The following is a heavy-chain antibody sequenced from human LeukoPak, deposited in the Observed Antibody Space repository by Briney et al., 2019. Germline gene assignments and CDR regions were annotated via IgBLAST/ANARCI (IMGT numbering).Heavy chain of an antibody. Sequence: TAGSLRLSCAASGFTFSSYGMHWVRQAQGKGLEWVAFIRYDGSNKYYADSVKGRFTISRDNSKNTLYLQMNSLRAEDTAVYFCAKVADYYGSGSYYNEPYYYMDVWGKGTTVTLSS. CDR1: GFTFSSYG. V-gene: IGHV3-30*02. CDR2: IRYDGSNK. CDR3: AKVADYYGSGSYYNEPYYYMDV. J-gene: IGHJ6*03. D-gene: IGHD3-10*01.